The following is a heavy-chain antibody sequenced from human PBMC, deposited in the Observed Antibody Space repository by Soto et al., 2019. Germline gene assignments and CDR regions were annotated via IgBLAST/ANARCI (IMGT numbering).Heavy chain of an antibody. J-gene: IGHJ5*02. CDR3: AKDGGKDGYFGNWFDP. D-gene: IGHD5-12*01. Sequence: SVKVSCKASGGTFSNYAITWVRQAPGQGLEWLGRIIPIFGSVTFAQKIQGRNTLTADESTTTVYMELSSLRFDDTAVYYCAKDGGKDGYFGNWFDPWGQGTQVTVSS. CDR2: IIPIFGSV. CDR1: GGTFSNYA. V-gene: IGHV1-69*13.